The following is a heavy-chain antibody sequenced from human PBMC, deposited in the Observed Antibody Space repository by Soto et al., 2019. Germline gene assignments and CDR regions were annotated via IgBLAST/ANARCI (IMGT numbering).Heavy chain of an antibody. J-gene: IGHJ4*02. CDR2: ISFDGQNT. CDR3: ARDGAANYDFWSSLPFDY. V-gene: IGHV3-30*01. CDR1: GFTFNAHA. Sequence: PGGSLRLSCAASGFTFNAHAMHWVRQAPGEGLEWVAIISFDGQNTYYADSVKGRFTISRDNLNNTLFLQMNSLRPEDTSMYYCARDGAANYDFWSSLPFDYWGQGALVTVSS. D-gene: IGHD3-3*01.